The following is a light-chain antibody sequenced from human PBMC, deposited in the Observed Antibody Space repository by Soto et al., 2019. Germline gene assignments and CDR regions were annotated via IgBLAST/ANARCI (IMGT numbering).Light chain of an antibody. Sequence: ENVLTQSPATLSVSPGERATLSCRASQTVRDNLGWYQQKPGQPPRLLIYGATTRATGIPARFSGSGSGTEFTLTISSLQSEDFAVYYCQQYNNWPLTFGGGTKVDIK. CDR3: QQYNNWPLT. V-gene: IGKV3D-15*01. J-gene: IGKJ4*01. CDR1: QTVRDN. CDR2: GAT.